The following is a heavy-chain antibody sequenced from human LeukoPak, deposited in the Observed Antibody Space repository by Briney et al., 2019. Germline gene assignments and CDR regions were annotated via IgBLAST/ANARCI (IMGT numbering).Heavy chain of an antibody. J-gene: IGHJ6*04. CDR2: ISSSGSTI. Sequence: GGSLRLSCAASGFTFSSYTMNWVRQAPGKGLEWVSSISSSGSTIYYADSVKGRFTISRDNAKNSLYLQMNSLRAEDTAVYYCAELGITMIGGVWGKGTTVTISS. V-gene: IGHV3-48*04. D-gene: IGHD3-10*02. CDR3: AELGITMIGGV. CDR1: GFTFSSYT.